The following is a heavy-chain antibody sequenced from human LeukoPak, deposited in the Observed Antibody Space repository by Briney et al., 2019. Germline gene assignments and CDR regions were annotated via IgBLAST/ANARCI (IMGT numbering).Heavy chain of an antibody. CDR3: AKVPPSITAAGNWLDP. Sequence: GASVKVSCKASGYTFTAYYIHWVRQAPGQGLEWMGRIHPNTGGTNYAQKFQGRVTITRDTSITTAYMELSRLTSDDTAIYYCAKVPPSITAAGNWLDPWGQGALVTVSS. CDR2: IHPNTGGT. J-gene: IGHJ5*02. D-gene: IGHD6-13*01. CDR1: GYTFTAYY. V-gene: IGHV1-2*06.